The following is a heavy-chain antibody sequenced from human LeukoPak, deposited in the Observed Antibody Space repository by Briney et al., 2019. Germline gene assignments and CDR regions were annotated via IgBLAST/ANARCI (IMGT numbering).Heavy chain of an antibody. D-gene: IGHD2-15*01. J-gene: IGHJ4*02. CDR3: ARQLGYCSAGSCTDPGSKDY. CDR2: TYYRSKWYN. Sequence: SQTLSLTCAISGDSVSSNSAAWNWIRQSPSRGLEWLGRTYYRSKWYNDYAVSVKSRITINPDTSKNQFSLKLSSVTAADTAVYYCARQLGYCSAGSCTDPGSKDYWGQGTLVTVSS. CDR1: GDSVSSNSAA. V-gene: IGHV6-1*01.